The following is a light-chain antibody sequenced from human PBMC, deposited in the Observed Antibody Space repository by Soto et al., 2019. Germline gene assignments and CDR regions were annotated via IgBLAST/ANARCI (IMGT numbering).Light chain of an antibody. Sequence: EVVLTQSPATLSLSPGERATLSCRASQSVSSYLAWYQQKPGQTPRLLIYDASNRATGLPARFSGSGSGTDFTLTISSLEPEDFAFYFCQQRGNWPPTFGPGTKVDI. J-gene: IGKJ3*01. CDR3: QQRGNWPPT. V-gene: IGKV3-11*01. CDR2: DAS. CDR1: QSVSSY.